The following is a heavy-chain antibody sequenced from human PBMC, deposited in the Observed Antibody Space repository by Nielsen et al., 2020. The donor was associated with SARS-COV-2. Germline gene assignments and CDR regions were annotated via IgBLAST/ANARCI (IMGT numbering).Heavy chain of an antibody. Sequence: WIRQPPGKELEWIGEINHSGSTNYMASLKSRVAMSVDKSRNHFSLRLTSVTAADTAMYYCARSISDISGSSYHYWGQGTLVTVSS. J-gene: IGHJ4*02. CDR3: ARSISDISGSSYHY. CDR2: INHSGST. D-gene: IGHD3-22*01. V-gene: IGHV4-34*01.